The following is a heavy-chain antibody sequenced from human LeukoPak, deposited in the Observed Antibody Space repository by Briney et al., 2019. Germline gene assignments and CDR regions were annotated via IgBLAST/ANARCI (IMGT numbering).Heavy chain of an antibody. V-gene: IGHV3-48*04. D-gene: IGHD2-2*01. J-gene: IGHJ4*02. CDR2: ITYGSDTI. CDR1: GFYFGGHA. CDR3: VRGVPVTPGIDY. Sequence: PGGSLRLSCVASGFYFGGHAMHWLRQAPGKGLEWVAYITYGSDTIFYADSVKGRFTVSRDNAKNSLYLQMNSLRAEDTAVYYCVRGVPVTPGIDYWGQGTLVTVSS.